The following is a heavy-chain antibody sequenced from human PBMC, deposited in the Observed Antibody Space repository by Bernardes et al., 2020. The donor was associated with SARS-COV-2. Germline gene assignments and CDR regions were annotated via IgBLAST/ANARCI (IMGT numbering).Heavy chain of an antibody. V-gene: IGHV4-39*01. CDR1: GGSISSSSYY. Sequence: SETLSLTCTVSGGSISSSSYYWGWIRQPPGKGLEWIGSIYYSGSTYYNPSLKSRVTISVDTSKNQFSLKLSSVTAADTAVYYCARCVADYYDSSGDYYYYYGMDGWGQGTTVTVAS. D-gene: IGHD3-22*01. CDR3: ARCVADYYDSSGDYYYYYGMDG. J-gene: IGHJ6*02. CDR2: IYYSGST.